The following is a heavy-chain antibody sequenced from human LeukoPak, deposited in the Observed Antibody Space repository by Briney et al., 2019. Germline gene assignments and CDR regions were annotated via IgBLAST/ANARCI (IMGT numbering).Heavy chain of an antibody. CDR2: INPNSGGT. Sequence: ASVKVSCKASGYTFTGYYMHWVRQAPGQGLEWMGRINPNSGGTNYAQKFQGRVTMTRGTSISTAYMELSRLRSDDTAVYYCARDGGYYDYVWGSYRPYYFDYWGQGTLVTVSS. CDR3: ARDGGYYDYVWGSYRPYYFDY. CDR1: GYTFTGYY. J-gene: IGHJ4*02. V-gene: IGHV1-2*06. D-gene: IGHD3-16*02.